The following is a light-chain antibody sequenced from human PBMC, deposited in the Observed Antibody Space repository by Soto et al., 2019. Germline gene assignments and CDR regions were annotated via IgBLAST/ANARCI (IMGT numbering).Light chain of an antibody. Sequence: EIVLTQSPGTLSLSPGERASLSCMSSQSVSSSYLAWYQQKPGQAPRLLIYGASSRATGIPDRFSGSGSGTDFTLTISSLQPEDFATYYCQQSYSTPPTFGQGTKVDIK. V-gene: IGKV3-20*01. J-gene: IGKJ1*01. CDR3: QQSYSTPPT. CDR2: GAS. CDR1: QSVSSSY.